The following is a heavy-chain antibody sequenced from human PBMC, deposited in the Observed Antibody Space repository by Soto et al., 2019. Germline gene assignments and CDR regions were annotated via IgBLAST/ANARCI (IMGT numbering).Heavy chain of an antibody. Sequence: AETLSLTCTVSRFSISMLTNYWAWIRHPPGKWLECIANIYYSGSTFYNPSLKSRVTISLDTSKNQYSLQLNSVTPEDTAVYFCARGEQYSGRIFDYWGQGTLVTVSS. J-gene: IGHJ4*01. D-gene: IGHD1-26*01. CDR2: IYYSGST. CDR1: RFSISMLTNY. CDR3: ARGEQYSGRIFDY. V-gene: IGHV4-39*02.